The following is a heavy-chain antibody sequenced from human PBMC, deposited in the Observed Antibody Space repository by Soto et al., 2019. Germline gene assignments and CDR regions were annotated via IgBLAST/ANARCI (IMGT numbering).Heavy chain of an antibody. J-gene: IGHJ4*02. Sequence: PGGSLRLSCAASGFTFSSYSMNWVRQAPGKGLEWVSYISSSGSTIYYADSVKGRFTISRDNAKNSLYLQMNSLRAEDTAVYYCARDSGYSYGPLDYWGQGTLVTVSS. V-gene: IGHV3-48*01. D-gene: IGHD5-18*01. CDR3: ARDSGYSYGPLDY. CDR1: GFTFSSYS. CDR2: ISSSGSTI.